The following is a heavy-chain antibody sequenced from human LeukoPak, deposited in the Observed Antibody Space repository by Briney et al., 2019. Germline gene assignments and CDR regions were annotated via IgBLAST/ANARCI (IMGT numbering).Heavy chain of an antibody. D-gene: IGHD4-17*01. CDR1: GDSISSGSYY. CDR2: IYPSGST. V-gene: IGHV4-61*02. Sequence: PSETLSLTCTVSGDSISSGSYYWNWIRQPAGKGLEWIGRIYPSGSTNYNPSLKGRVTISVDKSKNQFSLKLTSVTAADTAVYNCARANDYGDPLPRYMDVWGKGTTVTVSS. CDR3: ARANDYGDPLPRYMDV. J-gene: IGHJ6*03.